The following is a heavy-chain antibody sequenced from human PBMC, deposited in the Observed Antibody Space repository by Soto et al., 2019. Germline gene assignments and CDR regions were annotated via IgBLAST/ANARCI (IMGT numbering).Heavy chain of an antibody. V-gene: IGHV1-69*06. D-gene: IGHD2-2*02. CDR3: AREGRGKKAGYNGLVSLGY. J-gene: IGHJ4*02. CDR2: IIPIFNST. CDR1: GSRFSNYV. Sequence: SVKVSCKVSGSRFSNYVISWLRQAPGHGLEWLGRIIPIFNSTKYAQSFQGRVTITADKSTSTASLELSSLRSDDTAVYYCAREGRGKKAGYNGLVSLGYWGQGTLVTVSS.